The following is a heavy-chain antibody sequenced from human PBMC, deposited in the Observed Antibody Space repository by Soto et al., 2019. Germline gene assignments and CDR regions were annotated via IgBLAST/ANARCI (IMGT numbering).Heavy chain of an antibody. CDR2: IYYSGST. J-gene: IGHJ6*02. D-gene: IGHD6-6*01. CDR1: GGSISSGGYF. Sequence: TLSLTCTVSGGSISSGGYFWSWIRQHPGKGLEWIGFIYYSGSTYYNPSLKSRVTISVDTSKNQFSLKLSSVTAADAAVYYCAREGAAPYYYYGMDVWGQGTTVTVS. V-gene: IGHV4-31*03. CDR3: AREGAAPYYYYGMDV.